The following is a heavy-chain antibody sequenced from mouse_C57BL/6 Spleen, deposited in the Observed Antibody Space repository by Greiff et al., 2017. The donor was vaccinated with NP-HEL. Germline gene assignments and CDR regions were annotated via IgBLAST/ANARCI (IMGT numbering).Heavy chain of an antibody. CDR1: GFSFNTYA. D-gene: IGHD2-5*01. Sequence: EVQVVESGGGLVQPKGSLKLSCAASGFSFNTYAMNWVRQAPGKGLEWVARIRSKSNNYATYYADSVKDRFTISRDDSESMLYLQMNNLKTEDTAMYYCVRHGGYYYSNYEDAMDYWGQGTSVTVSS. CDR2: IRSKSNNYAT. V-gene: IGHV10-1*01. CDR3: VRHGGYYYSNYEDAMDY. J-gene: IGHJ4*01.